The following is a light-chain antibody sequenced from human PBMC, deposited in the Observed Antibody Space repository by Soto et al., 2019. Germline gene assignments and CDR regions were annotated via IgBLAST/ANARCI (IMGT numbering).Light chain of an antibody. Sequence: EVVLTQSPATLSLYPGERATLSCRASQSVKNFLAWYQQKPGQAPRLLIFDASNRAAAIPARFSGSGSGTDFTLTISALEPEDLGVYYCQQRNNWPFTFGPGTKVDIK. J-gene: IGKJ3*01. CDR3: QQRNNWPFT. CDR2: DAS. CDR1: QSVKNF. V-gene: IGKV3-11*01.